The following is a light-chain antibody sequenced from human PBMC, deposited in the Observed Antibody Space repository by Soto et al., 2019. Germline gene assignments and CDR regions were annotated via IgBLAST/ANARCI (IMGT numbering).Light chain of an antibody. CDR2: GAS. CDR1: QSVTNSF. J-gene: IGKJ1*01. CDR3: QQYVSSPWA. Sequence: EIVLAQSPGTLSLSPGERAPLSCRASQSVTNSFLAWYQQKPGQAPRLLIYGASRRATGIPDRFTGSGSGTDFTLTISRLEPEDFAVYYCQQYVSSPWAFGQGTKVEI. V-gene: IGKV3-20*01.